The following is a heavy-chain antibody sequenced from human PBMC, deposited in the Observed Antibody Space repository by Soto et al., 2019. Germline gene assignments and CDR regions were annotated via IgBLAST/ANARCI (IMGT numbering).Heavy chain of an antibody. CDR1: ESTVSRDW. J-gene: IGHJ4*02. Sequence: EVHLVESGGGLVQTGGSLRLSCAIFESTVSRDWMNWVRQAPGKGLEWVAHINQDGSEKYYVDSVKGRFTISRDNAKKSLYLQMNSLRPAETAKYNCSGVVGDAFWGQGTLVTVSS. CDR3: SGVVGDAF. CDR2: INQDGSEK. D-gene: IGHD2-15*01. V-gene: IGHV3-7*04.